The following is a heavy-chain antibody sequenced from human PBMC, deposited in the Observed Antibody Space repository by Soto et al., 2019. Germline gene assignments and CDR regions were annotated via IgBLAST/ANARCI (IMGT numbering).Heavy chain of an antibody. CDR2: INPSGGST. CDR3: ASADYCGSSGYHLDY. D-gene: IGHD3-22*01. J-gene: IGHJ4*02. Sequence: QVQVAQSGAEVKRPGASVKVSCWASGYPFTNCYIHWVRQAPGQGLEWMGIINPSGGSTAYAQKFLGRVTMTRDTPTSTVYMEVSSLRSEDKAVYSCASADYCGSSGYHLDYWGQGTLVTVSS. CDR1: GYPFTNCY. V-gene: IGHV1-46*01.